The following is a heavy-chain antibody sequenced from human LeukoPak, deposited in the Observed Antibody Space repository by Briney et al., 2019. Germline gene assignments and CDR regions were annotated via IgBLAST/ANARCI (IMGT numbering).Heavy chain of an antibody. CDR3: ARGHYYGSGPYVF. D-gene: IGHD3-10*01. CDR2: ISGSGGST. V-gene: IGHV3-23*01. Sequence: GGSLRLSCAATGFTSVNYAMSWVRQAPGKGLEWVSAISGSGGSTYYADSVKGRFTISRDNSKNTLHLQMNSLRAEDTAVYYCARGHYYGSGPYVFWGQGTLVTVSS. J-gene: IGHJ4*02. CDR1: GFTSVNYA.